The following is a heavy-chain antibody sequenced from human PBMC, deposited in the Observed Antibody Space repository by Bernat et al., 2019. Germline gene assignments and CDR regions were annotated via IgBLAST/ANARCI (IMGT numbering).Heavy chain of an antibody. CDR3: ARDYQLLSFDY. Sequence: EVQLVESGGGLVKPGGSLRLSCAASGFTFSSYSMNWVRQAPGKGLEWVSSISSSSSYINYANSVKGRFTISRDNAKNSLYLQMNSLGAEDTAVYYCARDYQLLSFDYWGQGTLVTVSS. CDR2: ISSSSSYI. J-gene: IGHJ4*02. CDR1: GFTFSSYS. D-gene: IGHD2-2*01. V-gene: IGHV3-21*01.